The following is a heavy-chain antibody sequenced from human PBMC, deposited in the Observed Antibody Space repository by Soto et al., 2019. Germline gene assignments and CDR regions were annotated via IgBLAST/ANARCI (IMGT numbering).Heavy chain of an antibody. J-gene: IGHJ4*02. V-gene: IGHV3-23*01. CDR2: ISGSGGST. D-gene: IGHD3-10*01. CDR1: GFTFSRYA. Sequence: GVALRLPCGGSGFTFSRYAMTWVRQAPGKGLEWVSGISGSGGSTHYADSVKGRFTISRDNSENTLYLQMNSLRAEDTAVYYFAKGWGDNHRNHYTCWGQRTTDTGSA. CDR3: AKGWGDNHRNHYTC.